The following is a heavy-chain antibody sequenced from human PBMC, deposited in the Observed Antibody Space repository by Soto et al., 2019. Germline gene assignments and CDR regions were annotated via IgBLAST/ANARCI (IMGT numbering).Heavy chain of an antibody. CDR3: ANPYLVPYYYYYLDV. CDR1: GFTFSSYA. D-gene: IGHD6-6*01. V-gene: IGHV3-23*01. CDR2: ISGSGGST. J-gene: IGHJ6*03. Sequence: EVQLLESGGGLAQPGGSLRLSCAASGFTFSSYAMSWVRQAPGKGLEWVSAISGSGGSTYYADSVKGRFTISRDNSKNTLYLQMNSLRAEDTAVYYCANPYLVPYYYYYLDVWGKGTTVTVSS.